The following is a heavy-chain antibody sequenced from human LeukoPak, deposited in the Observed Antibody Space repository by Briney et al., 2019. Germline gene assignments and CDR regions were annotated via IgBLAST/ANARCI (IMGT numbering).Heavy chain of an antibody. CDR3: ARGIAVAGDY. CDR1: GYTVTGYY. CDR2: INPNSGGT. D-gene: IGHD6-19*01. J-gene: IGHJ4*02. Sequence: ASVKVSCKTSGYTVTGYYIHWVRQAPGQGLEWMGWINPNSGGTNYAQKFQGRVTMTRDTSISTAYMELSRLRSDDTAVYYCARGIAVAGDYWGQGTLVTVSS. V-gene: IGHV1-2*02.